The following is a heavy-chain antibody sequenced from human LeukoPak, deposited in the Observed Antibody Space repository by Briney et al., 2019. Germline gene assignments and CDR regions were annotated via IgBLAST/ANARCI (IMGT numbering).Heavy chain of an antibody. CDR1: GFTFTSYW. CDR2: ISYDGSNK. D-gene: IGHD1-14*01. Sequence: PGGSLRLSCADSGFTFTSYWMSWVRQAPGKGLECVAFISYDGSNKYYVDSVKGRFTISRDDSKNTLYLQMNGLRAEDTAIYYCARERTGYYMAVWGKGTTVTISS. J-gene: IGHJ6*03. CDR3: ARERTGYYMAV. V-gene: IGHV3-30*02.